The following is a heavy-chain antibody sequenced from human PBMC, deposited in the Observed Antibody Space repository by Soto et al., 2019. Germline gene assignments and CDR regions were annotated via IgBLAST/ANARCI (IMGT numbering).Heavy chain of an antibody. CDR3: ARGRGYCSSTSCLPDAFDI. Sequence: EVQLVESGGGLVQPGGSLRLSYAASGFTFSSYDIHWVRQATGKGLEWVSAIGTAGDTYYPGSVKGRFTISRENAKNSLYLQMNSLRAGDTAVYYCARGRGYCSSTSCLPDAFDIWGQGTMVTVSS. D-gene: IGHD2-2*03. J-gene: IGHJ3*02. CDR1: GFTFSSYD. V-gene: IGHV3-13*01. CDR2: IGTAGDT.